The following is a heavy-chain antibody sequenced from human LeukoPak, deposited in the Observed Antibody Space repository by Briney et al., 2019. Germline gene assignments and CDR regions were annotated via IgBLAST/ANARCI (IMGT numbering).Heavy chain of an antibody. D-gene: IGHD2-15*01. CDR3: AKSEVVVAARYYYFCGMDV. CDR2: ISYDGSNK. V-gene: IGHV3-30*18. J-gene: IGHJ6*02. CDR1: GFTFSSYG. Sequence: GGSLRLSCAASGFTFSSYGMHWVRQAPGKGLEWVAVISYDGSNKYYADSVKGRFTISRDNSKNTLYLQMNSLRAEDTAVYYCAKSEVVVAARYYYFCGMDVWGQGTTVTVSS.